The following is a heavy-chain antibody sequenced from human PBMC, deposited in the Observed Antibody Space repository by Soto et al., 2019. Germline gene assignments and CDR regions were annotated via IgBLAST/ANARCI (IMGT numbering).Heavy chain of an antibody. J-gene: IGHJ2*01. V-gene: IGHV4-59*01. CDR1: GGSISSYY. CDR3: ARDLGGYFDL. Sequence: QVQLHESGPGLVKPSETLSLTCTVSGGSISSYYWSWIRQPPGKGLEWIGYIYYSGGTNYNPSLKSRVTISVDTSKNQFSLKLSSVTAADTAVYYCARDLGGYFDLWGRGTLVTVSS. CDR2: IYYSGGT.